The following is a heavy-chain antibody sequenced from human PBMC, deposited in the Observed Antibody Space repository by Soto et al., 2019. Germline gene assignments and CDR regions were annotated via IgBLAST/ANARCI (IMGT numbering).Heavy chain of an antibody. J-gene: IGHJ6*02. D-gene: IGHD3-22*01. Sequence: ASVKVSCKASGYTFTSYGISWVRQAPGQGLEWMGWISAYNGNTNYAQKLQGRVTMTTDTSTSTAYMELRSLRSDDTAVYYCARSRRTDSKGSYGMDVWGQGTTVTVSS. CDR3: ARSRRTDSKGSYGMDV. CDR1: GYTFTSYG. CDR2: ISAYNGNT. V-gene: IGHV1-18*01.